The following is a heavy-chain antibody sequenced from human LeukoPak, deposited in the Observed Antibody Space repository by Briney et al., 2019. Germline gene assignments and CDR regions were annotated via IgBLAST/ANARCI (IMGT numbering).Heavy chain of an antibody. CDR3: AGGPYGSGSYY. V-gene: IGHV4-30-4*01. Sequence: SETLSLTCTVSGGSISSGDYYWSWIRQPPGKGLEWIGYIYYSGTTYYNPSLKSRVTISVDTSKNQFSLKLTSVTAADTAVYYCAGGPYGSGSYYWGQGTLVTVSS. D-gene: IGHD3-10*01. CDR1: GGSISSGDYY. J-gene: IGHJ4*02. CDR2: IYYSGTT.